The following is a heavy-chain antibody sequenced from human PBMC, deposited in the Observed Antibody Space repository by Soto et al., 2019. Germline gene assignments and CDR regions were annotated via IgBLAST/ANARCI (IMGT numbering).Heavy chain of an antibody. CDR3: ARGGISHWAYFYYMVV. J-gene: IGHJ6*03. V-gene: IGHV4-31*02. CDR2: IYHTGST. Sequence: SETLSLTCTVSGGSISSGVYYWSWIRQHPGKGLEWIGEIYHTGSTNYNPSLKSRVTMSVDTSKNQFSLTLNSVTAADTATYYCARGGISHWAYFYYMVVWDRGTTVTVSS. D-gene: IGHD2-21*01. CDR1: GGSISSGVYY.